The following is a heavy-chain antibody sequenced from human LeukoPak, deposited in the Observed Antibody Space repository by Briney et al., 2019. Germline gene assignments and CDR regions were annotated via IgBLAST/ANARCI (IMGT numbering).Heavy chain of an antibody. D-gene: IGHD6-19*01. CDR2: ISGTADKT. Sequence: GGSLRLSCAASGFTFTNYAMCWVRQAPGKGLEWVSCISGTADKTYDSDSMKGRLTISRDNSKTTLSLQMNSLRVEDTAIYYCARRGGSRGWGAFDIWGQGTIVTVSS. CDR1: GFTFTNYA. J-gene: IGHJ3*02. V-gene: IGHV3-23*01. CDR3: ARRGGSRGWGAFDI.